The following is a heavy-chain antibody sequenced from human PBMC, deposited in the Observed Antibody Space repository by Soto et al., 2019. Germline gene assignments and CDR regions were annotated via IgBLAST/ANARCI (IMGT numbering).Heavy chain of an antibody. V-gene: IGHV4-30-4*01. D-gene: IGHD1-1*01. CDR1: GGSISSGDYY. J-gene: IGHJ4*02. Sequence: QVQLQESGPGLVKPSQTLSLTCTVSGGSISSGDYYWSWIRQPPGKGLEWIGYIYYSGSTYYNPSLKSRVTISVDTSKNQFSLKLSSVTAADTAVYYCASINPEYNWNDFLYFDYWGQGTLVTVSS. CDR3: ASINPEYNWNDFLYFDY. CDR2: IYYSGST.